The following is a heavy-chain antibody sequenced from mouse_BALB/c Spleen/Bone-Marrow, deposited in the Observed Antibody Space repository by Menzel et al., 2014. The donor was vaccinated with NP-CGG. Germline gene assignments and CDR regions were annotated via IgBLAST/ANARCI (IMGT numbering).Heavy chain of an antibody. V-gene: IGHV1-69*02. CDR3: TRGRYDAFCWYFDV. D-gene: IGHD2-14*01. J-gene: IGHJ1*01. CDR2: IYPSDSYA. CDR1: GYTFTSYW. Sequence: VQLQQSGAELVRPGASVKLSCKASGYTFTSYWINWVKQRPGQGLEWIGNIYPSDSYANYNQEFKDKATLTVDKSSSTAYMQLSSPTSEDSAVYYCTRGRYDAFCWYFDVWGAGTTATVSS.